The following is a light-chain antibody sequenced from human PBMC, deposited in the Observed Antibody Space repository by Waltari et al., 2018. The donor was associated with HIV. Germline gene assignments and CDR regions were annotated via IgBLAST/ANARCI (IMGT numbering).Light chain of an antibody. V-gene: IGLV6-57*03. J-gene: IGLJ3*02. CDR1: SGSIASNY. CDR3: QSYDSSYRWV. CDR2: EDS. Sequence: NSVLTQPHSVSGSPGQTVTISCTRSSGSIASNYVQWSQQRPGSAPTTVIYEDSQRPSGVPDRFAGSIDSSSNSASLTISGLKTEDEADYHCQSYDSSYRWVFGGGTKLTVL.